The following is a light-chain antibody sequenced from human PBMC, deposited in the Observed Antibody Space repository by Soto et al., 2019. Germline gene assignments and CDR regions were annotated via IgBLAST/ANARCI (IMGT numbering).Light chain of an antibody. CDR2: DVS. Sequence: QSALAQPGSVSGSPGHSVTISCTGTSSDVGGYNYVSWYQQHPGKAPKLMIYDVSKRPSGVPDRFSGSKSGNTASLTISGLQAEDEADYYCCSYAGSYTFNVLGTGTKV. CDR1: SSDVGGYNY. V-gene: IGLV2-11*01. J-gene: IGLJ1*01. CDR3: CSYAGSYTFNV.